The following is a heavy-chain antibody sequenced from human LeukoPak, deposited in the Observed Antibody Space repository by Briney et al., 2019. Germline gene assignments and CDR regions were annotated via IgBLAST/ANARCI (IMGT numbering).Heavy chain of an antibody. Sequence: GGSLRLSCAASGFTFSSYAMSWVRQAPGKGLEWVSAISGSGGSTYYADSVKGWFTISRDNSKNTLYLQMNSLRAEDTAVYYCAKDLRNVLKRYYFDYWGQGTLVTVSS. CDR3: AKDLRNVLKRYYFDY. CDR1: GFTFSSYA. D-gene: IGHD5-12*01. J-gene: IGHJ4*02. CDR2: ISGSGGST. V-gene: IGHV3-23*01.